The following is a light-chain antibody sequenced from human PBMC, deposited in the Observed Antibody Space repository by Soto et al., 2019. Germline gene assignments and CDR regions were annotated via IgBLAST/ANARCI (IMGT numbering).Light chain of an antibody. Sequence: EIVMTQSPATLSVSPGERATLSCRAGQSISNNLAWYQQKPGQAPRLLIYGASTRATGIPASFTGSGSGTEFTLTISSLQSEDFAAYYCQQYSNWPRTFGQGTKV. CDR1: QSISNN. J-gene: IGKJ1*01. CDR2: GAS. V-gene: IGKV3-15*01. CDR3: QQYSNWPRT.